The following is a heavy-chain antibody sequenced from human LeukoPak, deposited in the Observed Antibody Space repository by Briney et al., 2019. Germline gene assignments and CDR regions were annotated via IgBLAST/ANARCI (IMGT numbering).Heavy chain of an antibody. CDR1: GYSFISYC. Sequence: GESLKISCQGSGYSFISYCIGWVRQMPGKGLEWMGIIYSDDSDTRYSPSFQGQVTISADRSISTAYLQWSSLKASDTAIYYCARGRSIAGRRGQYFDYGGQGTLVTVSS. CDR3: ARGRSIAGRRGQYFDY. J-gene: IGHJ4*02. CDR2: IYSDDSDT. D-gene: IGHD6-6*01. V-gene: IGHV5-51*01.